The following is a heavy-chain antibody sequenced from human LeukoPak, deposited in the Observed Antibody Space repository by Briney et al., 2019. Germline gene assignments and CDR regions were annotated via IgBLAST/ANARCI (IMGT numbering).Heavy chain of an antibody. CDR1: GFTLSSYE. CDR2: ISSSGSNI. J-gene: IGHJ4*02. Sequence: PGSSLRHSCAASGFTLSSYEMNWLRQAPGKGREWVSYISSSGSNIYYADAVKGRFTISRDNAKNSLYLRMNSLRAEDAAVYYCASATYYYDSSGYYWGQGTLVTVSS. D-gene: IGHD3-22*01. CDR3: ASATYYYDSSGYY. V-gene: IGHV3-48*03.